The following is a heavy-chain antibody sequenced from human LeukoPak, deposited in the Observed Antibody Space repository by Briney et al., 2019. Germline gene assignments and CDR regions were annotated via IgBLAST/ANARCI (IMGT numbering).Heavy chain of an antibody. D-gene: IGHD6-13*01. CDR2: INHSGST. Sequence: PSETLSLTCAVYGGSFSGYYWSWIRQPPGKGLEWIGEINHSGSTNYNPSLKSRVTISVDTSKNQFSLKLSSVTAADTAVYYCARVYSITPDYYYYGMDVWGQGTTVTVSS. CDR1: GGSFSGYY. CDR3: ARVYSITPDYYYYGMDV. V-gene: IGHV4-34*01. J-gene: IGHJ6*02.